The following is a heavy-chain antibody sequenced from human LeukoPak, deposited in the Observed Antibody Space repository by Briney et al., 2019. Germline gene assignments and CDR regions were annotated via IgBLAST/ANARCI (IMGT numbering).Heavy chain of an antibody. Sequence: PGGSLRLSCAAFGFTFRSFAMSWVRQAPGKGLERVSGISDSGASGGSTNYADSVKGRFTISRDNSKNTMYLQMNNLRAEDTAVYYCATSPYRVATVVNWFDPWGQGTLVTVSS. D-gene: IGHD6-13*01. CDR2: ISDSGASGGST. CDR1: GFTFRSFA. J-gene: IGHJ5*02. V-gene: IGHV3-23*01. CDR3: ATSPYRVATVVNWFDP.